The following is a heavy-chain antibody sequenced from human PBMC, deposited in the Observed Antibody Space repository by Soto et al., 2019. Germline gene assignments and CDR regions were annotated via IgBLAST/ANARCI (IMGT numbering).Heavy chain of an antibody. CDR1: GFTFSHHE. CDR3: ARWARVTGTTNRGLDV. J-gene: IGHJ6*02. Sequence: PGGSLRLSCAASGFTFSHHEMHWVRQTPGKGLEWLAVISDDGNNNNHADSVKGRFSISRDNSRNTLYLQMNSLRSGDTAIYFCARWARVTGTTNRGLDVWGQGTMVTV. D-gene: IGHD1-20*01. CDR2: ISDDGNNN. V-gene: IGHV3-30-3*01.